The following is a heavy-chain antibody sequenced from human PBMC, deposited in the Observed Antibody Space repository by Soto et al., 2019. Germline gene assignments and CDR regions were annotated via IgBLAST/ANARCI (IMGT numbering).Heavy chain of an antibody. V-gene: IGHV1-69*12. CDR2: IIPIFGTA. CDR1: GGTFSSYA. D-gene: IGHD3-22*01. J-gene: IGHJ5*02. Sequence: QVQLVQSGAEVKKPGSSVKVSCKASGGTFSSYAISWVRQAPGQGLEWMGGIIPIFGTANYAQKFQGRVTITADESTSTAYMELSSLRSEDTAVYYCARVPHYYDSSGYYYWFDPWGQGTLVTVSS. CDR3: ARVPHYYDSSGYYYWFDP.